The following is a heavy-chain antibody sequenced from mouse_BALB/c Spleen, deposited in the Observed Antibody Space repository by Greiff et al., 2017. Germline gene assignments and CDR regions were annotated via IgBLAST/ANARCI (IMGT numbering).Heavy chain of an antibody. Sequence: EVQVVESGGGLVKPGGSLKLSCAASGFTFSSYTMSWVRQTPEKRLEWVATISSGGSYTYYPDSVKGRFTISRDNAKNTLYLQMSSLKSEDTAMYYCTRAPMITTEDGAWFAYWGQGTLVTVSA. CDR1: GFTFSSYT. V-gene: IGHV5-6-4*01. CDR2: ISSGGSYT. CDR3: TRAPMITTEDGAWFAY. D-gene: IGHD2-4*01. J-gene: IGHJ3*01.